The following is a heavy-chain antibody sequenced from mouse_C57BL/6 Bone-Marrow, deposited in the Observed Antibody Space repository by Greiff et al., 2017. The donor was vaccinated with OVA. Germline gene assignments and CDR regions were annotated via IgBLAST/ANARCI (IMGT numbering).Heavy chain of an antibody. CDR3: VRRDYGPYWYFDV. Sequence: EVKLMESGGGLVQPKGSLKLSCAASGFSFNTYAMNWVRQAPGKGLEWVARIRSKSNNYATYYADSVKDRFTISRDDSESMLYLQMNNLKTEDTAMYYCVRRDYGPYWYFDVWGTGTTVTVSS. V-gene: IGHV10-1*01. D-gene: IGHD1-1*02. CDR1: GFSFNTYA. CDR2: IRSKSNNYAT. J-gene: IGHJ1*03.